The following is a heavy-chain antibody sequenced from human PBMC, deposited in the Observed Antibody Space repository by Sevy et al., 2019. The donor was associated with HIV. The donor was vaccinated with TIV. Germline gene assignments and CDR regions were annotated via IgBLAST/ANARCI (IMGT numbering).Heavy chain of an antibody. Sequence: GESLKISCKGSGYSFTSYWIGWVRQMPGKGLEWMGIIYPGDSDPIYSPSFPGQVTISAAKSVSTGYLQWSSLKASDTAMYYCARHGIVVVVAANPLMDYGMDVWGQGTTVTVSS. CDR2: IYPGDSDP. J-gene: IGHJ6*02. CDR1: GYSFTSYW. D-gene: IGHD2-15*01. V-gene: IGHV5-51*01. CDR3: ARHGIVVVVAANPLMDYGMDV.